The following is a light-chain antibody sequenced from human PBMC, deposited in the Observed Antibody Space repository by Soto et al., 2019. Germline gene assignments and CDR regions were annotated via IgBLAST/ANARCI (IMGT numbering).Light chain of an antibody. Sequence: EIVLTQSPATLSLSPGERATLSCSASQSVSSYLAWYQQKPGQAPRLLIYDSSNRATGIPARFSGSGSGTDFSLTISGLEPEDFAFYYCQQRTTWPLTFGGGTKVEIK. CDR2: DSS. V-gene: IGKV3-11*01. CDR1: QSVSSY. CDR3: QQRTTWPLT. J-gene: IGKJ4*01.